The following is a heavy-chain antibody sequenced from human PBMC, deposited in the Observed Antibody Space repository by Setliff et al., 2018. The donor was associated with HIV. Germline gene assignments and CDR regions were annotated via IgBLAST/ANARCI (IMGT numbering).Heavy chain of an antibody. J-gene: IGHJ4*02. D-gene: IGHD4-17*01. V-gene: IGHV4-39*01. CDR2: IYYTGST. Sequence: SETLSLTCSVSGPSLRTTSYPWGWIRQDPGKGLAWIGSIYYTGSTYYNPSFKSRGTISVETSENQFSLKMYSVTAADTAVYYCARHYGDYVFDSWGQGTLVTVSS. CDR3: ARHYGDYVFDS. CDR1: GPSLRTTSYP.